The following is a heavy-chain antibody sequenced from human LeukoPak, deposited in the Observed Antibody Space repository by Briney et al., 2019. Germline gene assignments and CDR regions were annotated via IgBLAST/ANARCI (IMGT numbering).Heavy chain of an antibody. CDR1: GFTFSSYW. D-gene: IGHD6-6*01. V-gene: IGHV3-74*01. J-gene: IGHJ3*02. CDR2: INSDGSST. Sequence: GGSLRLSCAASGFTFSSYWMHWVRQAPGKGLVWVSRINSDGSSTSYADSVKGRFTISRDNAKNSLYLQMNSLRAEDTAVYYCARSIIAIRLANSNYAFDIWGQGTMVTVSS. CDR3: ARSIIAIRLANSNYAFDI.